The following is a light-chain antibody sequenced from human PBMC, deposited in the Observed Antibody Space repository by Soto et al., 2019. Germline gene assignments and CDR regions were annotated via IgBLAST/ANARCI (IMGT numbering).Light chain of an antibody. Sequence: IVLKQSPGTLSFYTDERASLSCRASQSVSSSYLAWYQQKPGQAPRLLIYGASSRATGIPDRFSGSGSGTDFTLTISRLEPEDFAVYYCQQYGSSALTFGGGTKVDI. V-gene: IGKV3-20*01. J-gene: IGKJ4*01. CDR3: QQYGSSALT. CDR1: QSVSSSY. CDR2: GAS.